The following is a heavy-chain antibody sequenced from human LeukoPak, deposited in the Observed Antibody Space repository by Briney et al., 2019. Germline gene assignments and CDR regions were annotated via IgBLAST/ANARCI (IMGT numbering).Heavy chain of an antibody. Sequence: GGSLRLSCAASGFTFSSYWMHWVRQAPGKGLVWVLRINSDGSSTSYADSVKGRFTISRDNAKNTLYLQMNSLRAEDTAVYYCARVVSTSGYYYYYYMDVWGKGTTVTISS. J-gene: IGHJ6*03. CDR2: INSDGSST. CDR3: ARVVSTSGYYYYYYMDV. D-gene: IGHD5/OR15-5a*01. V-gene: IGHV3-74*01. CDR1: GFTFSSYW.